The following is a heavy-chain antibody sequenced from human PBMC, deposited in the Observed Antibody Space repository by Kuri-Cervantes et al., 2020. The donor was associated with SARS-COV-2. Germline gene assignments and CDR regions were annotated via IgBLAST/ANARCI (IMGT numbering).Heavy chain of an antibody. CDR3: AKDRRWVGAEKYYFDY. CDR2: ISGSGGST. V-gene: IGHV3-23*01. J-gene: IGHJ4*02. Sequence: GESLKISCAASGFTSISYAMHWVRQAPGKGLEWVSAISGSGGSTYYADSVKGRFTISRDNSKNTLYLQMNSLRAEDTAVYYCAKDRRWVGAEKYYFDYWGQGTLVTVSS. D-gene: IGHD1-26*01. CDR1: GFTSISYA.